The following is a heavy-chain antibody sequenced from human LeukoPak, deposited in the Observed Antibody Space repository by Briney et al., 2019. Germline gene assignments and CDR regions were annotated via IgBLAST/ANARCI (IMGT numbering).Heavy chain of an antibody. J-gene: IGHJ4*02. CDR1: GVTFNRNG. V-gene: IGHV1-69*01. Sequence: SVKVPCRPLGVTFNRNGVTWVRQAPGQGLEWMGAIIPRFGAPKYAQKFQGRFTITADDSTSTAYMDLSSLRSEDTAIYYCARVEMTTTTFNNHYFDDWGQGTLVTVSS. CDR2: IIPRFGAP. CDR3: ARVEMTTTTFNNHYFDD. D-gene: IGHD5-24*01.